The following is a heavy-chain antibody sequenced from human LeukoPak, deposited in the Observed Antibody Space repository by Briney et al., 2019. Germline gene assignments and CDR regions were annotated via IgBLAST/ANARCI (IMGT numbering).Heavy chain of an antibody. CDR2: IRYDGSNK. V-gene: IGHV3-30*02. CDR1: GFTFSSYG. J-gene: IGHJ4*02. D-gene: IGHD3-22*01. Sequence: GRSLRLSCAASGFTFSSYGMHWVRQAPGKGLEWVAFIRYDGSNKYYADSVKGRFTISRDNSKNTLYLQMNSLRAEDTAVYYCAKAPHYYDSSGYYDYWGQGTLVTVSS. CDR3: AKAPHYYDSSGYYDY.